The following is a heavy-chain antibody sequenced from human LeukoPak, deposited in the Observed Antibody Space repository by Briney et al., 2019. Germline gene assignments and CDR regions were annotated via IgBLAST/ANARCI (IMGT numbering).Heavy chain of an antibody. CDR1: GYTFTSYG. D-gene: IGHD6-19*01. J-gene: IGHJ4*02. CDR3: ATLGYSSGWYYFDY. V-gene: IGHV1-24*01. Sequence: GASVKVSCRASGYTFTSYGISWVRQAPGKGLEWMGGFDPEDGETIYAQKFQGRVTMTEDTSTDTAHMELSSLRSEDTAVYYCATLGYSSGWYYFDYWGQGTLVTVSS. CDR2: FDPEDGET.